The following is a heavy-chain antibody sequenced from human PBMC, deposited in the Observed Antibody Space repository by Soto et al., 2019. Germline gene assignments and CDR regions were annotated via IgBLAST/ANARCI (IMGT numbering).Heavy chain of an antibody. CDR2: IYSDGST. V-gene: IGHV3-53*01. J-gene: IGHJ4*02. D-gene: IGHD1-1*01. Sequence: EVQLVESGGDLIQPGGSLTLSCAASGFTVSSNYMTWVRRAPGKGLEWVSVIYSDGSTYYADSVKGRFTISRDNSRNTLFLHMNSLRAEDTAVYYWGFEETTWGQGTLVTVSS. CDR3: GFEETT. CDR1: GFTVSSNY.